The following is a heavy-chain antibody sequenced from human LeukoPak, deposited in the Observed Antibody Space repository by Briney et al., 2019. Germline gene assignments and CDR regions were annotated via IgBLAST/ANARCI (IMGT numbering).Heavy chain of an antibody. CDR3: AMGHDYGDYVLNY. CDR1: GFTFSSYA. CDR2: ISSNGGST. Sequence: GGSLRLSCSASGFTFSSYAMHWVRQAPGKGLEYVSSISSNGGSTYYADSVKGRFTISRGNSKNTLYLQMNSLRAEDTAVYYCAMGHDYGDYVLNYWGQGTLVTVSS. D-gene: IGHD4-17*01. J-gene: IGHJ4*02. V-gene: IGHV3-64*04.